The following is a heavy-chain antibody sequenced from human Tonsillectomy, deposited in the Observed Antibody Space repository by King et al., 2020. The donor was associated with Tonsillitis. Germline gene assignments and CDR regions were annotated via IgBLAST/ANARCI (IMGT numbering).Heavy chain of an antibody. J-gene: IGHJ6*04. D-gene: IGHD6-19*01. CDR3: AGDQSYTSLDV. CDR2: IKPDGSEK. Sequence: DVQLVESGGGLVQPGGSLTLSCAASEFTFSSSWMRWVRQAPGKGLQWVATIKPDGSEKYYADSVKGRFTVSRDNAENSLDLQMNSLRSEDTALYYCAGDQSYTSLDVWGKGTPVTVSS. V-gene: IGHV3-7*01. CDR1: EFTFSSSW.